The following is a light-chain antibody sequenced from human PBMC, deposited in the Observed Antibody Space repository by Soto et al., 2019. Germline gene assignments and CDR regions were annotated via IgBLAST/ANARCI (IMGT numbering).Light chain of an antibody. Sequence: EIVLTQSPGTLSLSPGERATLSCRASQSVSNSYLAWYQQNPGRAPRLLIYGASSRATGIPDRFSGSGSGTHFILTISRLEPEDFAVYYCQQYGSSPWTFGQGTKVEIK. CDR2: GAS. CDR1: QSVSNSY. J-gene: IGKJ1*01. CDR3: QQYGSSPWT. V-gene: IGKV3-20*01.